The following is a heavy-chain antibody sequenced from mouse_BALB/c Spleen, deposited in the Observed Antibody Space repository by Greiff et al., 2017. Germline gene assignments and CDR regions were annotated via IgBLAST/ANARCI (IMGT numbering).Heavy chain of an antibody. CDR2: INPYNDGT. CDR3: ARDYRYDGRGFDY. Sequence: EVKLMESGPELVKPGASVKMSCKASGYTFTSYVMHWVKQKPGQGLEWIGYINPYNDGTKYNEKFKGKATLTSDKSSSTAYMELSSLTSEDSAVYYCARDYRYDGRGFDYWGQGTTLTVSS. CDR1: GYTFTSYV. J-gene: IGHJ2*01. D-gene: IGHD2-14*01. V-gene: IGHV1-14*01.